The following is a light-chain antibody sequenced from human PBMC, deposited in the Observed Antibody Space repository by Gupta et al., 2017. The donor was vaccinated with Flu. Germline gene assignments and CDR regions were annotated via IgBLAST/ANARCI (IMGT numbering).Light chain of an antibody. CDR2: AAS. J-gene: IGKJ1*01. CDR1: QSISSY. V-gene: IGKV1-39*01. Sequence: DIQMTQSPSSLSASVGDRVSITCRASQSISSYLNWYQQKPGKAPKLLIYAASNLQSGVPLRFSGSGSGTDFTLTISSLQPEDFATYYCQQGDSIPWTFGQGTKVEIK. CDR3: QQGDSIPWT.